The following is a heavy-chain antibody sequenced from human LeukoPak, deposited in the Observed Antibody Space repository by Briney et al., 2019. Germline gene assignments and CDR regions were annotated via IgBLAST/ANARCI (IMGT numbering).Heavy chain of an antibody. CDR1: GFTFSSYS. J-gene: IGHJ4*02. CDR2: ISSSSSTI. CDR3: AKPGITMIVVALGQDYFDY. D-gene: IGHD3-22*01. V-gene: IGHV3-48*01. Sequence: GSLRLSCAASGFTFSSYSMNWVRQAPGKGLEWVSYISSSSSTIYYADSVKGRFTISRDNSKDTLYLQMNSLRAEDTAVYYCAKPGITMIVVALGQDYFDYWGQGTLVTVSS.